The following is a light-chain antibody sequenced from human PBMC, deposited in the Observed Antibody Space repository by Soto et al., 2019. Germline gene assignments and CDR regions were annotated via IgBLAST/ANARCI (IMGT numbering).Light chain of an antibody. CDR3: QQYYSYPPT. V-gene: IGKV1-8*01. Sequence: AIRMTQSPSSFSASTGDRVTITCRASQGISSSLAWYQQKPGKAPMFLIYSASTLQNEVPSRFSGSGSGTDFTLTVSRLQSEDFASYYCQQYYSYPPTFGQGTEV. CDR1: QGISSS. CDR2: SAS. J-gene: IGKJ1*01.